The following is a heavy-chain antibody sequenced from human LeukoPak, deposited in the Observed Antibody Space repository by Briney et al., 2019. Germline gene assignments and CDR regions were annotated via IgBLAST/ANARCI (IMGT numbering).Heavy chain of an antibody. J-gene: IGHJ6*02. CDR2: IYYSGST. V-gene: IGHV4-31*02. Sequence: SESLSPTWTVSAGSISSGGYYWSWIRQHPGKGLEWIGYIYYSGSTYYNPSLKSRVTISVDTSKNQFSLKLSSVTAADTAVYYCARGLGYSSRGGAPNYYYGMDVWGQGTTVTVSS. CDR1: AGSISSGGYY. D-gene: IGHD6-13*01. CDR3: ARGLGYSSRGGAPNYYYGMDV.